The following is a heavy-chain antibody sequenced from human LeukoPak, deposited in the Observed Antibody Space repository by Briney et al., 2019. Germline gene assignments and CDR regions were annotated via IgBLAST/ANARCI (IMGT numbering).Heavy chain of an antibody. CDR2: ISYDGSNK. Sequence: PGRSLRLSCAASGFTFSSYAMHWVRQAPGKGLEWVAVISYDGSNKYYAGSVKGRFTISRDNAKNSLYLQMNSLRAEDTAVYYCARRGATDLDYWGQGTLVTVSS. J-gene: IGHJ4*02. CDR3: ARRGATDLDY. CDR1: GFTFSSYA. D-gene: IGHD1-26*01. V-gene: IGHV3-30-3*01.